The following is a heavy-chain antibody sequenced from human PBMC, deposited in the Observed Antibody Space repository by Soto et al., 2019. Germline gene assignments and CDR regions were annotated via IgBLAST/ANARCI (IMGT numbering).Heavy chain of an antibody. Sequence: GASVKVSCKASGYTFSNHGISWVRQAPGQGLEWMGWISAYNGNTNYAQKFQGRVTMTTDTSTSTAYMELRSLRSDDTAVYYCARDRPRGIPYGSGSPSNWFDPWGQGTLVTVSS. J-gene: IGHJ5*02. CDR2: ISAYNGNT. CDR3: ARDRPRGIPYGSGSPSNWFDP. CDR1: GYTFSNHG. V-gene: IGHV1-18*01. D-gene: IGHD3-10*01.